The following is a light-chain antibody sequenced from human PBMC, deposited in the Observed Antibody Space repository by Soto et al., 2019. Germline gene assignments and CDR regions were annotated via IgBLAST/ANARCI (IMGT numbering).Light chain of an antibody. CDR2: EVN. V-gene: IGLV2-18*02. CDR3: SSFTTSDTYV. J-gene: IGLJ1*01. CDR1: SSDIGSYNR. Sequence: QSVLTQPPPLSGSPGQSVTISCTGTSSDIGSYNRVSWYQQPPGAAPKLMICEVNNRPSGVPERFSGSKSGNTASLTIFGLQAEDEADYYCSSFTTSDTYVFGTGTKVTVL.